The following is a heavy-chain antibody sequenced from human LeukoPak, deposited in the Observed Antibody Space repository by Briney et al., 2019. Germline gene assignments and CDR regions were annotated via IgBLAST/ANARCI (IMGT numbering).Heavy chain of an antibody. Sequence: SETLSLTCTVSGGSISSSSYYWGWIRQPPGKGLEWIGSIYYSGSTYYNPSLKSRVTISVDTSKNQFSLKLSSVTAADTAVYYCARDRSCYDSSGYYWVLDYWGQGTLVTVSS. D-gene: IGHD3-22*01. CDR1: GGSISSSSYY. CDR3: ARDRSCYDSSGYYWVLDY. CDR2: IYYSGST. V-gene: IGHV4-39*02. J-gene: IGHJ4*02.